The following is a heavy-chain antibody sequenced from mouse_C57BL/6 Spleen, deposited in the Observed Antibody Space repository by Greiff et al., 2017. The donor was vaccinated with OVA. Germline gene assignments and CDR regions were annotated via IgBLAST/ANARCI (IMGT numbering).Heavy chain of an antibody. V-gene: IGHV5-9*01. CDR3: ARREGYDFDY. Sequence: EVQVVESGGGLVKPGGSLKLSCAASGFTFSSYTMSWVRQTPEKRLEWVATISGGGGNTYYPDSVKGRFTISRDNAKNTLYLQMSSLRSEDTALYYCARREGYDFDYWGQGTTLTVSS. CDR1: GFTFSSYT. D-gene: IGHD2-14*01. J-gene: IGHJ2*01. CDR2: ISGGGGNT.